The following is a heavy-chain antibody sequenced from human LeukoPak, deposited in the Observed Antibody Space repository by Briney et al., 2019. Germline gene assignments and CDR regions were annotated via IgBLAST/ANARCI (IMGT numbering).Heavy chain of an antibody. J-gene: IGHJ4*02. CDR2: ISYDGSNK. V-gene: IGHV3-30*14. CDR3: VPKGTEGY. CDR1: GFTFSSYA. Sequence: GRSLRLSCAASGFTFSSYAMHWVRQAPGKGLEWVAVISYDGSNKYYADSVKGRFSISRDNSKNTLYLQMSSLRAEDTAVYYCVPKGTEGYWGQGTLVTVSS.